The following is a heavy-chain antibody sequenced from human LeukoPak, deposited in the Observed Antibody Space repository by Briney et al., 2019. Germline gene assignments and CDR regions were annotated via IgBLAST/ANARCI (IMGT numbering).Heavy chain of an antibody. CDR2: IIPIFGTA. J-gene: IGHJ5*02. CDR1: GGTFSSYA. Sequence: SVKVSCKASGGTFSSYAIGWVRQAPGQGLEWIGGIIPIFGTANYAQKFQGRVTITTDESTSTAYMELSSLRSEDTAVYYCSRWMDTAMVGRGENWFDPWGQGTLVTVSS. V-gene: IGHV1-69*05. D-gene: IGHD5-18*01. CDR3: SRWMDTAMVGRGENWFDP.